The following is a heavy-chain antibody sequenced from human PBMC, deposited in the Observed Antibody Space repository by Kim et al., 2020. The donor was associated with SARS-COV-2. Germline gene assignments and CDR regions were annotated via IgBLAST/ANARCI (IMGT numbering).Heavy chain of an antibody. J-gene: IGHJ4*02. CDR2: IASITGYT. D-gene: IGHD1-1*01. V-gene: IGHV3-21*01. CDR3: ARTHGGHWNFDY. CDR1: GFSFSSYS. Sequence: GGSLRLSCLDSGFSFSSYSMSWVRQAPGKGLEWVSSIASITGYTYYADSLRGRFTIFRDNAKNSLYLQMNSLRAEDTAVYYCARTHGGHWNFDYWGQGILVTVSS.